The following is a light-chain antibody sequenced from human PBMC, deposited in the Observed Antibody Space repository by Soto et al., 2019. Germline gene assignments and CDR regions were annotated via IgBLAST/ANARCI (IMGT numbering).Light chain of an antibody. J-gene: IGLJ3*02. CDR3: QSYDATNQV. V-gene: IGLV6-57*01. CDR1: SGSIASNY. CDR2: EDN. Sequence: NFMLTQPHSVSESPGKTVIISCTGSSGSIASNYVQWYQQRQGSSPTTVIYEDNQIPSGVPDRFSGSIDSSSTSASLTISGLETEDEADYCCQSYDATNQVFGGGTKLTVL.